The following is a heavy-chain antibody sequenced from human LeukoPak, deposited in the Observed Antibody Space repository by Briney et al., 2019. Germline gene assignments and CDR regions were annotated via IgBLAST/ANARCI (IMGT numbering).Heavy chain of an antibody. CDR3: ARESIAARPNTIDAFDI. CDR1: GDSVSSNSAA. D-gene: IGHD6-6*01. V-gene: IGHV6-1*01. CDR2: TYYRSKWYN. J-gene: IGHJ3*02. Sequence: PSQTLSLTCAISGDSVSSNSAAWNWIRQSPSRGLEWLGRTYYRSKWYNDYAVSVKSRITINPDTSKNQFSLQLNSVTPEDTAVYYCARESIAARPNTIDAFDIWGQGTMVTVSS.